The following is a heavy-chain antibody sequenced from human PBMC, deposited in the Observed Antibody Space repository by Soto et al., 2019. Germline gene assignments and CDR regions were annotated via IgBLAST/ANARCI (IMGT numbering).Heavy chain of an antibody. Sequence: QMQLVQSGPEVKKPGTSVKVSCKASGFTFTSSAVQWVRQARGQRLEWIGWIVVGSGNTNYAQKFQERVTITGDMSTSTAYMELSSLRSEDTAVYYCAADRQAIFGVEVLVYYYGMDVWGQGTTVTVSS. D-gene: IGHD3-3*01. CDR2: IVVGSGNT. CDR3: AADRQAIFGVEVLVYYYGMDV. V-gene: IGHV1-58*01. CDR1: GFTFTSSA. J-gene: IGHJ6*02.